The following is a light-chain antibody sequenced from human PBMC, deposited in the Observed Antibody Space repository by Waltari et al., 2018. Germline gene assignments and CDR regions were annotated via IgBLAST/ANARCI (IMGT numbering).Light chain of an antibody. CDR1: SSDGGGYDY. CDR2: DVT. J-gene: IGLJ2*01. V-gene: IGLV2-11*01. CDR3: CSYAGSYTHVV. Sequence: QSALTQPRSVSGSPGQSVTISCTGTSSDGGGYDYVSRYQHHPGKAPKLMICDVTKRPSGVPDRFSGSKSGNTASLTISGLQAEDEADYYCCSYAGSYTHVVFGGGTKLTVL.